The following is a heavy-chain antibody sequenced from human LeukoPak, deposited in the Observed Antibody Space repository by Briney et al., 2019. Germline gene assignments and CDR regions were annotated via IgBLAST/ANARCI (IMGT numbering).Heavy chain of an antibody. Sequence: SETLSLTGAVYGGFFSGYYWSWIRQPPGKGLEWIGEINHSGSTNYNPSLKSRVTISVDTSKNQFSLQLSSVTAADTAVYYCARAGGSGYFYWGQGTLVTVSS. D-gene: IGHD3-3*01. V-gene: IGHV4-34*01. CDR3: ARAGGSGYFY. CDR1: GGFFSGYY. J-gene: IGHJ4*02. CDR2: INHSGST.